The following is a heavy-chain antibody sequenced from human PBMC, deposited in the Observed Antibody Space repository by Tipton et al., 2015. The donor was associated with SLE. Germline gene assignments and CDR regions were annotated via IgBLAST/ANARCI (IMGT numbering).Heavy chain of an antibody. CDR2: INPSGGST. J-gene: IGHJ4*02. Sequence: QSGAEVKKPGASVKVSCKASGYTFTSYYMHWVRQAPGQGLEWMRIINPSGGSTSYAQKFQDRVTMTRDTSTSTVYMKLSSLRSEDTAVYYCAGPDRAGREFRFDYWGQGTLVNVSS. D-gene: IGHD1-26*01. V-gene: IGHV1-46*03. CDR1: GYTFTSYY. CDR3: AGPDRAGREFRFDY.